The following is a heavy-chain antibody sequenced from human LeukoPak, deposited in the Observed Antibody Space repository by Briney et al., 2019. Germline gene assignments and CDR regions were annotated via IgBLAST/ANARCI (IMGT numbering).Heavy chain of an antibody. Sequence: GGSLRLSCAASGFTFSSYGMHWVRQAPGKGLEWVAFIRYDGSNKYYADSVKGRFTISRDNSKNTLYLQMNSLRAEDTAVYYCAKDHGSYYNQYYMDVWGKGTTVTVSS. CDR1: GFTFSSYG. J-gene: IGHJ6*03. D-gene: IGHD3-10*01. CDR3: AKDHGSYYNQYYMDV. V-gene: IGHV3-30*02. CDR2: IRYDGSNK.